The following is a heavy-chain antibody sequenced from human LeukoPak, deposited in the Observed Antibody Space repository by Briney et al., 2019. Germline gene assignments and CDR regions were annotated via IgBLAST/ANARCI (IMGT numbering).Heavy chain of an antibody. CDR1: DDSITIYY. D-gene: IGHD3-10*01. J-gene: IGHJ4*02. Sequence: SETLSLTCTVSDDSITIYYWSWIRQSPGKGLEWIGEINHSGGTNYNPSLKSRVTISIDMSKNQFSLRLTSVTAADTAVYYCATHRVVRGVIAYWGQGTLVTVSS. CDR2: INHSGGT. V-gene: IGHV4-34*01. CDR3: ATHRVVRGVIAY.